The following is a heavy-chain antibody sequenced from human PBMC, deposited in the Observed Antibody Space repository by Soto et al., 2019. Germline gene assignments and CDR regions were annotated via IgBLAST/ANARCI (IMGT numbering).Heavy chain of an antibody. CDR1: GFIFTTYS. CDR2: ISTSSSYI. J-gene: IGHJ6*03. Sequence: GGSLRLSCAASGFIFTTYSMNWVRQAPGKGLEWVSSISTSSSYIYYADSVKGRFTISRDNAKNSLYLQMNSLRAEDTAVYYCAREVALYCSSTSCYRDYYYYMDVWGKGTTVTVSS. D-gene: IGHD2-2*02. CDR3: AREVALYCSSTSCYRDYYYYMDV. V-gene: IGHV3-21*01.